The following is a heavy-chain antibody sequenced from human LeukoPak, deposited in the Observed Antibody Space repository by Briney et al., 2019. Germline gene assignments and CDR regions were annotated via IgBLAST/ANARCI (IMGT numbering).Heavy chain of an antibody. V-gene: IGHV3-48*03. CDR3: ARDYERRGSSSVDY. D-gene: IGHD6-13*01. CDR1: GFTFSSYE. CDR2: ISSRGSTI. J-gene: IGHJ4*02. Sequence: GGSLRLSCAASGFTFSSYEMNWVRQAPGKGLEWVSYISSRGSTIYYADSVKGRFTISRDNAKNSLYLQMNSQRAEDTAVYYCARDYERRGSSSVDYWGQGTLVTVSS.